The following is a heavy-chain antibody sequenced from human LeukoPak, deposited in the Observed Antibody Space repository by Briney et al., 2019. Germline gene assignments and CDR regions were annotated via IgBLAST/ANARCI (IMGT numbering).Heavy chain of an antibody. D-gene: IGHD3-10*01. Sequence: SQTLSLTCTVSGGSISSGGYYWSWIRQHPGKGLEWIGYIYYSGSTYYNPSLKSRVTISVDTSKNQFSLKLSSVTAADTAVYYCARKNMVRGVIISGYRRDWFDPWGQGTLVTVSS. CDR1: GGSISSGGYY. CDR2: IYYSGST. J-gene: IGHJ5*02. V-gene: IGHV4-31*03. CDR3: ARKNMVRGVIISGYRRDWFDP.